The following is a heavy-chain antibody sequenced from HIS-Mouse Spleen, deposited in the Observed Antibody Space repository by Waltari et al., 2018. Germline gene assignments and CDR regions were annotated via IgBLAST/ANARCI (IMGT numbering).Heavy chain of an antibody. J-gene: IGHJ2*01. CDR3: AREIPYSSSWYDWYFDL. D-gene: IGHD6-13*01. CDR2: INYSGST. Sequence: QLQLQESGPGLVKPSETLSLTCTVSCGSISSSSYYWGWIRQPPGKGLEWIGSINYSGSTNYNPSLKSLFTISVDTSKNQFSLKLSSVTAADTAVYYCAREIPYSSSWYDWYFDLWGRGTLVTVSS. CDR1: CGSISSSSYY. V-gene: IGHV4-39*07.